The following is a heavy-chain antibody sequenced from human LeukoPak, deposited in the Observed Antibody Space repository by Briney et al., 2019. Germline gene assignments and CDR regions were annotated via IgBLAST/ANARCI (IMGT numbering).Heavy chain of an antibody. D-gene: IGHD3-3*01. Sequence: ASVKVSCKASGYTFTSYGISWVRQAPGQGLEWMGWISAYNGNTNYAQKLQGRVTMTTDTSTSTAYMELGSLRSDDTAVYYCARASRFLDEGFSNWFDPWGQGTLVTVSS. CDR3: ARASRFLDEGFSNWFDP. J-gene: IGHJ5*02. CDR2: ISAYNGNT. CDR1: GYTFTSYG. V-gene: IGHV1-18*01.